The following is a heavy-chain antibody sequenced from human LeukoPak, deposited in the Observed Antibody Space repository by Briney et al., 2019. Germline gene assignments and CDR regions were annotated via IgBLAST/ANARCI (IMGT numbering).Heavy chain of an antibody. V-gene: IGHV4-59*01. Sequence: SETLSLTCTVSGASISCYVWSWIRQAPGKGLEWVGYLYNGGSTKYNPSLKSRPTISVDTSKTQFSLNLRSITAADTAVYYCARRCEPRDYYYGMDVWGQGTTVIVSS. J-gene: IGHJ6*02. D-gene: IGHD4-17*01. CDR3: ARRCEPRDYYYGMDV. CDR2: LYNGGST. CDR1: GASISCYV.